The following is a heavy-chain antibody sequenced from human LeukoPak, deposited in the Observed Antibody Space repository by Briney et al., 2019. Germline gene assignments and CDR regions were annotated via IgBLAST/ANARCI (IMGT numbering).Heavy chain of an antibody. V-gene: IGHV3-30*18. CDR3: AKARGALRLGELSSY. CDR2: ISYDGSNK. D-gene: IGHD3-16*02. CDR1: GFTFSSYG. Sequence: GRSLRLSCAASGFTFSSYGMHWVRQAPGKGLEWVAVISYDGSNKYYADSVKGRFTISRDNSKNTLYLQMNSLRAEDTAVYYCAKARGALRLGELSSYWGQGTLVTASS. J-gene: IGHJ4*02.